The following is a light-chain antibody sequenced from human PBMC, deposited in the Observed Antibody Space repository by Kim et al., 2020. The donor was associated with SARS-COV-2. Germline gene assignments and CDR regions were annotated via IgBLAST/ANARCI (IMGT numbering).Light chain of an antibody. Sequence: GKRVPISWSGTSSNVVRCAVNWYEQLPGTAPKRLLPGNDQRPSGVPDRFSGSRAGTSASLAISGLRSEDEADYYCSTWDHSLGAWVFGGGTKVTVL. CDR2: GND. J-gene: IGLJ3*02. CDR3: STWDHSLGAWV. V-gene: IGLV1-47*02. CDR1: SSNVVRCA.